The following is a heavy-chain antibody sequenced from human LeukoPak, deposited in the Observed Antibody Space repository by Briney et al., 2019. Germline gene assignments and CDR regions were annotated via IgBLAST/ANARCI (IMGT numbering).Heavy chain of an antibody. CDR2: IYTSGNT. V-gene: IGHV4-4*07. J-gene: IGHJ4*02. CDR3: ARADGDPFFFDY. CDR1: GGSISSYY. Sequence: PSETLSLTCSVSGGSISSYYWSWIRQPAGKGLEWIGRIYTSGNTNYNPSLKSRVSMSVDTSKNQFSLKLNSVTAADAAVYYCARADGDPFFFDYWGQGTLVTVSS. D-gene: IGHD4-17*01.